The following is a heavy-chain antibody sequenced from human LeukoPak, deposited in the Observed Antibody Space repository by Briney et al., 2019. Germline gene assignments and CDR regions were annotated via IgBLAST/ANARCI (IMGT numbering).Heavy chain of an antibody. V-gene: IGHV5-51*01. CDR2: IYPGDSDT. Sequence: GESLKISCKGSGYSFTNPWIGWVRQMPGKGLEWMGIIYPGDSDTTYSPSFQGQVTISADKSISTAYLQWSSLKASDTAMYYCARRYCSSTSCDVSWFDPWGQGTLVTVSS. J-gene: IGHJ5*02. D-gene: IGHD2-2*01. CDR3: ARRYCSSTSCDVSWFDP. CDR1: GYSFTNPW.